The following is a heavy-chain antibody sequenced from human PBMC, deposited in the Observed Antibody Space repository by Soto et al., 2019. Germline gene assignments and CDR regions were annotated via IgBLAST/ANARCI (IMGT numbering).Heavy chain of an antibody. J-gene: IGHJ6*02. CDR2: ISSGSSHI. Sequence: EVQLVESGGGLVKPGGSLRLSCAASGFAFSSYSMNWVRQAPGKGLEWVSSISSGSSHIYYADSVKGRFTISRDNAKNSLYLQMNRRRAEDTAVYYGARDRAASTIFLSRYYGMDVWGQGTTVTVSS. V-gene: IGHV3-21*01. D-gene: IGHD3-3*01. CDR1: GFAFSSYS. CDR3: ARDRAASTIFLSRYYGMDV.